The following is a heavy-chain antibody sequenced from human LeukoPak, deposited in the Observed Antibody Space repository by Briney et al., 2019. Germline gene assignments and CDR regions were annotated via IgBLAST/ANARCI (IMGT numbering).Heavy chain of an antibody. J-gene: IGHJ3*02. V-gene: IGHV4-39*01. Sequence: SETLSLTCTVSGGSISSSPYYWGWIRQPPGKGLEWIGSIYHSGSTYYNPSLKSRVTISVDTSKNQFSLKLSSVTAADTAVYYCATSTFGAFDIWGQGTMVTVSS. CDR2: IYHSGST. CDR3: ATSTFGAFDI. CDR1: GGSISSSPYY. D-gene: IGHD2-2*01.